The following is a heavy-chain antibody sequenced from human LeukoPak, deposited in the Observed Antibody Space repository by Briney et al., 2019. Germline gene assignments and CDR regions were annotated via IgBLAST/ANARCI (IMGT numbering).Heavy chain of an antibody. Sequence: GGSLRLSCAASGFTFSNSAMYWVRQAPGKGLEFVSVISTNGDRTYYADSVKGRFTISRDNSKNTLYLQKGSLRADDMAVYYCARGVAISSSGWYDTFDYWGQGALVTISS. J-gene: IGHJ4*02. CDR1: GFTFSNSA. D-gene: IGHD6-19*01. V-gene: IGHV3-64*02. CDR3: ARGVAISSSGWYDTFDY. CDR2: ISTNGDRT.